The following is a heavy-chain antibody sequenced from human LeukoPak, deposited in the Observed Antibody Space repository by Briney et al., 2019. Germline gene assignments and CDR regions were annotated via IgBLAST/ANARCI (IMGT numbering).Heavy chain of an antibody. Sequence: SETLSLTCAVYGGSFSGYYWSWIRQPPGKGLEWIGEINHSGSTNYNPSLKSRVTISVDTSKNQFSLKLSSATAADTAVYYCARGRIRYCSGGSCYAGVHWYFDLWGRGTLVTVSS. J-gene: IGHJ2*01. V-gene: IGHV4-34*01. CDR2: INHSGST. CDR1: GGSFSGYY. CDR3: ARGRIRYCSGGSCYAGVHWYFDL. D-gene: IGHD2-15*01.